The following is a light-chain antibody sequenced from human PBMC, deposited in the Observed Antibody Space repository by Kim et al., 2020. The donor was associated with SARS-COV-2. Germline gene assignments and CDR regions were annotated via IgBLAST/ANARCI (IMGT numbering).Light chain of an antibody. Sequence: SYELTQPPSVSVAPAKTASIACGGNNIRTKSVHWYQQRPGQAPVLVIYYDNNRPSVIPERFSGSNSGNTATLTISRVEAGDEADYYCQVWDTTGALWVFG. V-gene: IGLV3-21*04. CDR3: QVWDTTGALWV. CDR1: NIRTKS. J-gene: IGLJ3*02. CDR2: YDN.